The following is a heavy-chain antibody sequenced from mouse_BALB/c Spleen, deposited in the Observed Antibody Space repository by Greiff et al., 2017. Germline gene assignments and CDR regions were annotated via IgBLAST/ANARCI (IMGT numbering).Heavy chain of an antibody. CDR3: ARTYDGNYYYAMDY. V-gene: IGHV1-9*01. CDR2: ILPGSGST. Sequence: VPLQQSGAELMKPGASVKISCKATGYTFSSYWIEWVKQRPGHGLEWIGEILPGSGSTNYNEKFKGKATFTADTSSNTAYMQLSSLTSEDSAVYYCARTYDGNYYYAMDYWGQGTSVTVSS. J-gene: IGHJ4*01. D-gene: IGHD2-10*01. CDR1: GYTFSSYW.